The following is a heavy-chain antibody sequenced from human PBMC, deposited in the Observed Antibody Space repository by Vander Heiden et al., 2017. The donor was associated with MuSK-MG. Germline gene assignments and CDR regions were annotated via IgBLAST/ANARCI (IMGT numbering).Heavy chain of an antibody. CDR1: GFTFTSYN. CDR2: ISGSGDTT. V-gene: IGHV3-23*01. J-gene: IGHJ5*02. CDR3: AKGLKAPSP. Sequence: EVQLLESGGGLVQPGGSMRLSCAASGFTFTSYNMTWVRQAPGKGLEWVSAISGSGDTTYYGDSVKGRFTISRDNSKNTLYLQMNSLKAEDTAVYYCAKGLKAPSPWGQGTLVTVSS.